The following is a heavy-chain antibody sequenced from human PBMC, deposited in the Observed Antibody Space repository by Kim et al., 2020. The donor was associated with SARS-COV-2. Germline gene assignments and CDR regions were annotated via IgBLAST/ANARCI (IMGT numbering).Heavy chain of an antibody. CDR3: AGPRYY. CDR2: ISYDGSNK. CDR1: GFTFSSYG. J-gene: IGHJ4*02. V-gene: IGHV3-30*03. Sequence: GGSLRLSCAASGFTFSSYGMHWVRQAPGKGLEWVAVISYDGSNKYYADSVKGRFTISRDNSKNTLYLQMNSLRAEDTAVYYCAGPRYYWGQGTLVTVSS.